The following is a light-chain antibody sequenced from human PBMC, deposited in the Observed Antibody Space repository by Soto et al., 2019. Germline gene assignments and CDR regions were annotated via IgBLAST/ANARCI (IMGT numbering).Light chain of an antibody. CDR3: QQYNKWPLT. J-gene: IGKJ3*01. V-gene: IGKV3-15*01. Sequence: EIVMTQSPATLSLSPGERAALSCRASQSVSINLAWYQQKPGQAPRLLIYSASTRATGIPASFSGSGSGTEFTLTISSLQSEDFAVYYCQQYNKWPLTFGPGTKVDIK. CDR2: SAS. CDR1: QSVSIN.